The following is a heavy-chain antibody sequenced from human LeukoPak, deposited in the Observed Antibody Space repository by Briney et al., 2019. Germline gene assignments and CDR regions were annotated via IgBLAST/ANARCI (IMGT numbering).Heavy chain of an antibody. CDR1: GGSISSSNYY. V-gene: IGHV4-39*02. Sequence: PSETLSLTCTVSGGSISSSNYYWGWIRQPPGKGLEWIGSIYYTGDTYYGPSLKSRVTISVDSSKNHFSLNLTSLTAADTAVYYCAILLPYCSEGICYFWEYFDSWGQGTLVTVSS. CDR3: AILLPYCSEGICYFWEYFDS. J-gene: IGHJ4*02. CDR2: IYYTGDT. D-gene: IGHD2-15*01.